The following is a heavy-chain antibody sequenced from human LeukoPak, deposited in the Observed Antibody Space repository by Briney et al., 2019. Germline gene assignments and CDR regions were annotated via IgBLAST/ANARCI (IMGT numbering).Heavy chain of an antibody. J-gene: IGHJ4*02. V-gene: IGHV4-34*01. CDR2: IHYKGAT. Sequence: MPSETLSLTCAVYGGSLSGYHCTWIRQPPGKVLEWIGQIHYKGATSYNPSFQSRVTISGDTSKNQFSLELTSVTAADTAVYYCARDGVTIFKGDPHWGQGTEVLVSS. D-gene: IGHD3-3*02. CDR3: ARDGVTIFKGDPH. CDR1: GGSLSGYH.